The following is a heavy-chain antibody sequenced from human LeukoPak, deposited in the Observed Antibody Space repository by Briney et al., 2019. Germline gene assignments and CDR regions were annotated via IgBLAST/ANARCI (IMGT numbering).Heavy chain of an antibody. CDR2: SYYSGST. Sequence: SSETLSLTCTVSGGSASSDNSYWNGIRQPAGEGLEWIGYSYYSGSTNYNPSLKSRVTISVDTSKNQFSLKLSSVTAADRAVYYCAKWSGVVVVAATPWGFAPWGQGTMVTVSS. J-gene: IGHJ5*02. CDR1: GGSASSDNSY. CDR3: AKWSGVVVVAATPWGFAP. D-gene: IGHD2-15*01. V-gene: IGHV4-61*10.